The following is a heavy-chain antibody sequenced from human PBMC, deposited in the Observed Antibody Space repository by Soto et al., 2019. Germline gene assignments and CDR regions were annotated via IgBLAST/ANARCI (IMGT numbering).Heavy chain of an antibody. CDR2: VYYSGTS. J-gene: IGHJ3*01. Sequence: QVHLQESGPRLVEPSATLSLTCSVSGDSIRNSGHYWGWVRQPPGNGLGWIGRVYYSGTSYRKTSLKSPLTMSIDTSKIQFSLRLTSVTASDTAIYYCARPATVAPPDAFQVWSQGTLVTVSS. D-gene: IGHD6-19*01. CDR1: GDSIRNSGHY. CDR3: ARPATVAPPDAFQV. V-gene: IGHV4-39*01.